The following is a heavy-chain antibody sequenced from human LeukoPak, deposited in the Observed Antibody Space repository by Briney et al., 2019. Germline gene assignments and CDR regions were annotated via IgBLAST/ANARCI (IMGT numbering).Heavy chain of an antibody. Sequence: SQTLSLTCAISGDSVPSNSAAWNWIRQSPSRGLEWLGRTCYRSKWYNDYAVSVKSRITINPDTSKNQFSLQLNSVTPEDTAVYYCARVGSYSSGWYPGDYFDYWGQGTLVTVSS. D-gene: IGHD6-19*01. CDR2: TCYRSKWYN. CDR3: ARVGSYSSGWYPGDYFDY. CDR1: GDSVPSNSAA. V-gene: IGHV6-1*01. J-gene: IGHJ4*02.